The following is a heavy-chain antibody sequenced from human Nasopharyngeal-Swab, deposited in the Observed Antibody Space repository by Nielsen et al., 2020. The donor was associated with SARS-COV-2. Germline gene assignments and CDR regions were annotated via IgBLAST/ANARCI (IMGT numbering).Heavy chain of an antibody. J-gene: IGHJ3*01. V-gene: IGHV3-73*01. D-gene: IGHD6-6*01. CDR3: TRLRSSSSDDAFDV. CDR2: IRAIPDNYAT. CDR1: GFTFSASA. Sequence: GESLKISCAASGFTFSASAMHWVRHPSGKGLEWVVRIRAIPDNYATAYTASMKGRFTISRDDSKNTAYLQMNSLKTEDTAVYYCTRLRSSSSDDAFDVWGQGTMVTVSS.